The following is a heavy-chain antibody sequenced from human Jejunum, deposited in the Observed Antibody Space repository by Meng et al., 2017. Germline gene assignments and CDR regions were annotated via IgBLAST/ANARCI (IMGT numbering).Heavy chain of an antibody. Sequence: EVQLLDSGGELVQPGGSLGLSCAASGFTFSSYAMNWVRQAPGKGLEWVSGISNSGGNTYYADSVKGRFTISRDNAQNMLYLQMNSLRVEDTAVYYCARDKPHNWFDPWGQGTLVTVSS. V-gene: IGHV3-23*01. J-gene: IGHJ5*02. CDR1: GFTFSSYA. CDR2: ISNSGGNT. CDR3: ARDKPHNWFDP.